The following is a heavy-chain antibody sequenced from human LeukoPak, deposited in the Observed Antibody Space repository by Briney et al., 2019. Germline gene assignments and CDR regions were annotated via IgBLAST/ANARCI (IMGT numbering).Heavy chain of an antibody. CDR2: TSYSGSSP. CDR3: AKDSSVLPNALDL. CDR1: GIRFDRYA. D-gene: IGHD4/OR15-4a*01. J-gene: IGHJ3*01. V-gene: IGHV3-23*01. Sequence: GGSLRLSCAASGIRFDRYAMTWVRQAPGKGLEWVSSTSYSGSSPYYGDSVKGRFTTSRDNSKNTVYLQMNSLRDEDTALYYCAKDSSVLPNALDLWGQGTMVTVSS.